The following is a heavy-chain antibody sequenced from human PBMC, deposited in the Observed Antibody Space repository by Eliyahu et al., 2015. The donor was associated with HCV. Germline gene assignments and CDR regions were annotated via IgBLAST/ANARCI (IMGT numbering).Heavy chain of an antibody. J-gene: IGHJ4*02. CDR3: AREVAVISDSGYFDY. D-gene: IGHD3-22*01. CDR1: GFTFSXYA. CDR2: ISGGGGLT. Sequence: EVQLLESGGTLVQPGXSLXLXCXASGFTFSXYAXNWVRQAXGKGLEWVSTISGGGGLTYYADSVKGRFTSSRDNPKNTLYLQMNSLRVEDTAVYFCAREVAVISDSGYFDYWGPGTLVTVSS. V-gene: IGHV3-23*01.